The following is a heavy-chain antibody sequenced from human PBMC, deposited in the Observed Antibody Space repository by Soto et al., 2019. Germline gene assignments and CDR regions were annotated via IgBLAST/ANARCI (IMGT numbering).Heavy chain of an antibody. J-gene: IGHJ4*02. CDR1: GFTFTDYW. CDR3: AREDSRDGYNFDF. D-gene: IGHD5-12*01. Sequence: GGSLRLSCAASGFTFTDYWTHWVRQAPGKGLVWVSRINSDGSRTSYADSVKGRFTISRDNAQNSLYLQMNSLRAEDTAVYSCAREDSRDGYNFDFWGQGTLVTVSS. CDR2: INSDGSRT. V-gene: IGHV3-74*01.